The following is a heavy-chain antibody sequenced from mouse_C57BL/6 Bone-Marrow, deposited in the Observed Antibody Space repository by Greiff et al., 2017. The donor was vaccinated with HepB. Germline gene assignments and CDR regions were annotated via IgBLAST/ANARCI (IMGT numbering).Heavy chain of an antibody. CDR1: GYTFTSYW. V-gene: IGHV1-55*01. CDR3: ARTRSGYPWFVY. J-gene: IGHJ3*01. D-gene: IGHD3-2*02. CDR2: IYPGSGST. Sequence: QVQLQQPGAELVKPGASVKMSCKASGYTFTSYWITWVKQRPGQGLEWIGDIYPGSGSTNYNEKFKSKATLTVDTSSSTAYMQLSSLTSEDSAVYYCARTRSGYPWFVYWGQGTLVTVSA.